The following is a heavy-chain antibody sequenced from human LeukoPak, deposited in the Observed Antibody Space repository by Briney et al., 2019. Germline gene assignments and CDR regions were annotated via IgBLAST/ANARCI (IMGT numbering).Heavy chain of an antibody. CDR1: GASISGSSHYF. V-gene: IGHV4-39*07. CDR3: ARTREDILTGYFNDY. J-gene: IGHJ4*02. D-gene: IGHD3-9*01. CDR2: IYYSGST. Sequence: SETLSLTCTVSGASISGSSHYFWGWIRQTPGKGLGWIGSIYYSGSTYYNPSLKSRVTISVDTSKNQFSLKLSSVTAADTAVYYCARTREDILTGYFNDYWGQGTLVTVSS.